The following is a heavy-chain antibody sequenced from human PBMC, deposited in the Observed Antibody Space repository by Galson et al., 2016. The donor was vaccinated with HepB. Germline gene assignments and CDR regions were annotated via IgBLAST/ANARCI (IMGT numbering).Heavy chain of an antibody. CDR1: GFTFSRHW. Sequence: SLRLSCAVSGFTFSRHWMSWVRQAPGKGLEWVANVDLGDGAKYYADSVKGRFTISRDNAKNSLYLQMNSLRGEDTAVYYCAREGYGDFDQIPNYYYYGLDVWGQGTTVTVSS. V-gene: IGHV3-7*01. CDR2: VDLGDGAK. J-gene: IGHJ6*02. D-gene: IGHD4-17*01. CDR3: AREGYGDFDQIPNYYYYGLDV.